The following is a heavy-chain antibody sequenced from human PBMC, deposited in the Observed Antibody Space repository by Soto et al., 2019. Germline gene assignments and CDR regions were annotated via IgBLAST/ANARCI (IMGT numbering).Heavy chain of an antibody. D-gene: IGHD6-6*01. Sequence: ASVKVSCKASGFTFTSSAVQWVRQARGQRLEWIGWIVVGSGNTNYAQKFQERVTITRDMSTSTAYMELSSLRSKDTAVYYCTYSSSLDYYYGMDVWGQGTTVTVSS. CDR1: GFTFTSSA. CDR2: IVVGSGNT. V-gene: IGHV1-58*01. CDR3: TYSSSLDYYYGMDV. J-gene: IGHJ6*02.